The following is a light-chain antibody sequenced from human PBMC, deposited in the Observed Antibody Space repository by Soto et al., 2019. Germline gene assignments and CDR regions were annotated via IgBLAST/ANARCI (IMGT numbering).Light chain of an antibody. CDR3: HHYDNSPPFP. J-gene: IGKJ3*01. CDR1: QSINNRY. V-gene: IGKV3-20*01. Sequence: EIVVTQSPGTLSLSPWERAIRACRASQSINNRYLAWYQQMPGRAPRLLIHVASSRAAGIPDRFSGSGSGTDFTLTINRLEPEDFAVYYCHHYDNSPPFPFGPGNTVDI. CDR2: VAS.